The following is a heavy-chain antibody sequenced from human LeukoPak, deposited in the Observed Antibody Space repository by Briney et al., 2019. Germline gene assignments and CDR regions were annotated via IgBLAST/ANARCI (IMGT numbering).Heavy chain of an antibody. CDR2: IYYSGST. J-gene: IGHJ3*02. CDR3: ARDEWGPYDAFDI. Sequence: SETLSLTCTVSGGSISSYYWSWIRQPPGKGLEWIGYIYYSGSTNYNPSLKSRVTISVDTSKNQFSLKLSSVTAADTAVYYCARDEWGPYDAFDIWGQGTMVTVSS. CDR1: GGSISSYY. D-gene: IGHD2-8*01. V-gene: IGHV4-59*12.